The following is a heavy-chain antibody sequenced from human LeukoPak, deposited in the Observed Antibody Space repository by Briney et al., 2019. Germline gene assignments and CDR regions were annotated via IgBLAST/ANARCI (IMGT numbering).Heavy chain of an antibody. CDR1: GFRFISYG. Sequence: GGSLRLSCAASGFRFISYGMHWVRQAPGKGLEWVGVISDDGRNKKYADSVKGRFTISRDNSKDTLYLQMNSLRDEDTAVYYCAKRPSDYGDYVTYFDYWGQGTLVTVSS. D-gene: IGHD4-17*01. CDR3: AKRPSDYGDYVTYFDY. J-gene: IGHJ4*02. V-gene: IGHV3-30*18. CDR2: ISDDGRNK.